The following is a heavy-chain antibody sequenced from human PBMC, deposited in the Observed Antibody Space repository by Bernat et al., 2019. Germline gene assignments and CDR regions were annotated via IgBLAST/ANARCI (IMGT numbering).Heavy chain of an antibody. J-gene: IGHJ4*02. V-gene: IGHV3-30-3*01. Sequence: QVQLVESGGGVVQPGRSLRLSCAASGFTFSSYAMHWVRQAPGKGLEWVAVISYDGSNKYYADSVKSRFTISRDNSKNTLYLQMNSLRAEDTAVYYCAKDCPRGTTSCYVDYWGQGTLVTVSS. CDR1: GFTFSSYA. CDR3: AKDCPRGTTSCYVDY. CDR2: ISYDGSNK. D-gene: IGHD2-2*01.